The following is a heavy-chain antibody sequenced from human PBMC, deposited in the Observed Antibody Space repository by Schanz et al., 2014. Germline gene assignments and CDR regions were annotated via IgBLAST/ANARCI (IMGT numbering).Heavy chain of an antibody. D-gene: IGHD6-19*01. CDR2: ISDRGDGT. V-gene: IGHV3-23*04. CDR3: VKTDAGWRFDY. Sequence: EVQLVESGGCLVQPGGSLRLSCAASGFTFDDYAMHWVRQAPGKGLEWVSGISDRGDGTNYGDSVRGRFTISRDNSRNTVYLQMNNVGVDDTATYYCVKTDAGWRFDYWGQGTLVIVSS. J-gene: IGHJ4*02. CDR1: GFTFDDYA.